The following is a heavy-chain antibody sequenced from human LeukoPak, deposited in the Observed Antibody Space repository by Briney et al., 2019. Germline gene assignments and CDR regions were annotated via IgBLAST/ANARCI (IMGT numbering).Heavy chain of an antibody. J-gene: IGHJ4*02. CDR1: GFTFSSYW. Sequence: SGGSLRLSCAASGFTFSSYWMHWVRQAPGKGLVWVSRINSDGSSTSYADSVKGRFTISRDKAKNTLYLQMNSLRAEDTAVYYCARVGGVAGRAIDYWGQGTLVTVSS. CDR2: INSDGSST. V-gene: IGHV3-74*01. D-gene: IGHD3-3*01. CDR3: ARVGGVAGRAIDY.